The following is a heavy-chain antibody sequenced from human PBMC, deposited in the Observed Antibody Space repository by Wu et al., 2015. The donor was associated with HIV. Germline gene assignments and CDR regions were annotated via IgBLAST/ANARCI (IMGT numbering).Heavy chain of an antibody. D-gene: IGHD6-13*01. V-gene: IGHV1-8*02. CDR1: GDRFGTYA. CDR2: MNPNSGNT. Sequence: QVQLEQSGAEVKKPGSSVRVSCRASGDRFGTYAMNWVRQAPGQGLEWMGWMNPNSGNTGYARKFQGRLTMTTNTSISTAFMELRSLRSEDTAIYFCARGFIAAAGTPPIHFDYWGPGTVVTVSA. CDR3: ARGFIAAAGTPPIHFDY. J-gene: IGHJ4*02.